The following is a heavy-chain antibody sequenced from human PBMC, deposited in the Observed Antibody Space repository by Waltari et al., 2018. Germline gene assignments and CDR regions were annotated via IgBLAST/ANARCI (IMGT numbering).Heavy chain of an antibody. J-gene: IGHJ5*02. CDR1: GFTFSSYW. CDR3: ARIAKPLWFREYRPRYNWFDP. D-gene: IGHD3-10*01. Sequence: VQLVESGGGVVQPGRSLRLSCAASGFTFSSYWMSWVRQAPGKGLEWVANIKQDGSGKYYVDSVKGRFTISRDNAKNSLYLQMNSLRAEDTAVYYCARIAKPLWFREYRPRYNWFDPWGQGTLVTVSS. CDR2: IKQDGSGK. V-gene: IGHV3-7*01.